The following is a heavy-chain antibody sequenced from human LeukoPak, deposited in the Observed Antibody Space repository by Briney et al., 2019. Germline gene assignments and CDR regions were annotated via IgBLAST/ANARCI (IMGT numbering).Heavy chain of an antibody. D-gene: IGHD5-12*01. Sequence: SETLSLTCTVSGGSFSSGSYYWSWIRQPPGKGLEWIGYIYYSGSTNYNPSLKSRVTISVDTSKNQFSLKLSSVTAADTAVYYCARAPDIVATMFDYWGQGTLVTVSS. CDR3: ARAPDIVATMFDY. V-gene: IGHV4-61*01. CDR2: IYYSGST. CDR1: GGSFSSGSYY. J-gene: IGHJ4*02.